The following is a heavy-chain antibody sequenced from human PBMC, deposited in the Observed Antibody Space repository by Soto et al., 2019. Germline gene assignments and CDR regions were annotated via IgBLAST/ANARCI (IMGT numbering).Heavy chain of an antibody. Sequence: PGGSLRLSCAASGFTFSSYSMNWVRQAPGKGLEWVSSISSSSSYIYYADSVKGRFTISRDNAKNSLYLQMNSLRAEDTAVYYCAKPSYIFGVVITGAFDYWGPGTQVTVSS. CDR3: AKPSYIFGVVITGAFDY. CDR2: ISSSSSYI. D-gene: IGHD3-3*02. V-gene: IGHV3-21*04. J-gene: IGHJ4*02. CDR1: GFTFSSYS.